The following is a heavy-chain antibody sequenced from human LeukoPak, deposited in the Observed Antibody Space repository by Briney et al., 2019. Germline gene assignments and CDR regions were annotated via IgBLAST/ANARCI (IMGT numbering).Heavy chain of an antibody. CDR1: GDSISSGRYY. V-gene: IGHV4-61*02. D-gene: IGHD3-22*01. CDR3: AREVYYDTSGFYSYFDY. J-gene: IGHJ4*02. Sequence: PSQTQSLTCTVSGDSISSGRYYWSWIRQPAGMGLEWIGRIYTSGSTNYNPSLKSRVTISVDTSENQFSLKLSSVTAADTAVYYCAREVYYDTSGFYSYFDYWGQGTLVSVSS. CDR2: IYTSGST.